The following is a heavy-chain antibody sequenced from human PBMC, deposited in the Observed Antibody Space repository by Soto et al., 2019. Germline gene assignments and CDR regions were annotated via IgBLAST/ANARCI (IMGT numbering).Heavy chain of an antibody. V-gene: IGHV4-39*01. D-gene: IGHD2-8*01. Sequence: SETLSLTCTVSGGSISGSSYYWGWIRQPPGKGLEWIASISYSGSTYYSLSLKSRVTISVDTSKNQFSLKLTSVTAADTAVYYCARLAKGGTTYGYLDYWGQGTLVTVSS. CDR1: GGSISGSSYY. CDR3: ARLAKGGTTYGYLDY. J-gene: IGHJ4*02. CDR2: ISYSGST.